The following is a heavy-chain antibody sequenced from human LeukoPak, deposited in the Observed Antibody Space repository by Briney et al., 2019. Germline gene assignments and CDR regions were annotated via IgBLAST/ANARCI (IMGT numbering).Heavy chain of an antibody. CDR1: GFTFSNYW. J-gene: IGHJ5*02. Sequence: PGGSLRLSCAASGFTFSNYWMNWVRQAPGKGLEWVANIKQDGSDKYYVDSVKGRFTISRDNAKNSPYLQMNTLRDEDTSVYYCARDLPLTMVRGVKRGWFDTWGQGTLVTVSS. V-gene: IGHV3-7*03. CDR3: ARDLPLTMVRGVKRGWFDT. D-gene: IGHD3-10*01. CDR2: IKQDGSDK.